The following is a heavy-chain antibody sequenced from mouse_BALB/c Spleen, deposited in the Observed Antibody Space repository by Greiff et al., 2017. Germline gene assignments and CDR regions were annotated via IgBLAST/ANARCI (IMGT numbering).Heavy chain of an antibody. CDR3: ARGLLNVYYFDY. Sequence: QVQLQQSGPELVKPGASVKISCKASGYAFSSSWMNWVKQRPGQGLEWIGRIYPGDGDTNYNGKFKGKATLTADKSSSTAYMQLSSLTSVDSAVYFCARGLLNVYYFDYWGQGTTVTVSA. CDR2: IYPGDGDT. J-gene: IGHJ2*01. V-gene: IGHV1-82*01. CDR1: GYAFSSSW. D-gene: IGHD2-3*01.